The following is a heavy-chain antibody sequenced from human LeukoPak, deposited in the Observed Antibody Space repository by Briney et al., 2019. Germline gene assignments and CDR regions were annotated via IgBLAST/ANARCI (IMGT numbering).Heavy chain of an antibody. CDR2: IYAGGNT. CDR3: VTGLYYDSSGYFPY. V-gene: IGHV3-66*01. CDR1: GFTVSTNY. J-gene: IGHJ4*02. D-gene: IGHD3-22*01. Sequence: GGSLRLSCAASGFTVSTNYMSWVRQAPGKGLEWVSVIYAGGNTYYADSVKGRFTISRDNSKNTLYLQMTSLRPEDTAVYYCVTGLYYDSSGYFPYWGQGTLVTVSS.